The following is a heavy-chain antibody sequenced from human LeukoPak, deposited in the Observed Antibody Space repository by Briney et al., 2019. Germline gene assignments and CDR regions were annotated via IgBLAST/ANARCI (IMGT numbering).Heavy chain of an antibody. CDR1: RAPLSSLF. V-gene: IGHV4-59*03. J-gene: IGHJ1*01. Sequence: PADTVSHTCTLSRAPLSSLFWSWIRPPPGKGREWIGHIHYRGTTKYNPSLTSRITLSMDTSKSQVSLRLTSVTAADTAMYYCAASGNSWWEGFFHDWGQGTLVSVSS. CDR3: AASGNSWWEGFFHD. D-gene: IGHD2-8*02. CDR2: IHYRGTT.